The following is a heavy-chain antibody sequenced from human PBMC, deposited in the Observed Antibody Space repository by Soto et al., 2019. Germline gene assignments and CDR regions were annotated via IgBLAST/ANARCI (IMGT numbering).Heavy chain of an antibody. J-gene: IGHJ3*02. CDR2: IWYDGSNK. CDR1: GFTFSSYG. V-gene: IGHV3-33*01. CDR3: ARDPDYYDSSGSVFHDAFDI. D-gene: IGHD3-22*01. Sequence: GGSLRLSCAASGFTFSSYGMHWVRQAPGKGLEWVAVIWYDGSNKCYADSVKGRFTISRDNSKNTLYLQMNSLRAEDTAVYYCARDPDYYDSSGSVFHDAFDIWGQGTMVTVSS.